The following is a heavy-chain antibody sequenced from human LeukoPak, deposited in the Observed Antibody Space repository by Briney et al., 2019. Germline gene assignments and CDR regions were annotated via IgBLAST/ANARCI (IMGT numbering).Heavy chain of an antibody. D-gene: IGHD1-26*01. CDR1: GGSNSSGGYY. CDR2: IYYSGST. V-gene: IGHV4-31*03. CDR3: ATVPTYTYSRNYYGARENWFDP. Sequence: PSETLSLTCTVSGGSNSSGGYYWSWIRQHPGKGMEWIGYIYYSGSTYYNPSLKSRVTISVDTSKNQFSLKLSSVTAADTDVYYCATVPTYTYSRNYYGARENWFDPWGQGTLVTVSS. J-gene: IGHJ5*02.